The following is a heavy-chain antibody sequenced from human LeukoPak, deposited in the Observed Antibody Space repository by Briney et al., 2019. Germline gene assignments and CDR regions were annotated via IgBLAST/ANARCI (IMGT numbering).Heavy chain of an antibody. V-gene: IGHV1-69*13. Sequence: GASVKVSCKASGGTFSSYGISWVRQAPGQGLEWMGEIIPIFGTINDAQKFQGTVTITADESTSTAYMQLTSVRSEDTAVYYCARGIAAAVKGTPAFDIWGQGTMVTVSS. CDR2: IIPIFGTI. J-gene: IGHJ3*02. CDR3: ARGIAAAVKGTPAFDI. CDR1: GGTFSSYG. D-gene: IGHD6-13*01.